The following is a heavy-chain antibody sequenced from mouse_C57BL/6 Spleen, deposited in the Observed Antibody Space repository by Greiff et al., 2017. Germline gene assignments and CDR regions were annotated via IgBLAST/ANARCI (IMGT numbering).Heavy chain of an antibody. Sequence: QVQLQQPGAELVRPGSSVKLSCKASGYTFTSYWMDWVKQRPGQGLEWIGNIYPSDSETHYNQKFKDKATLTVDKSSSTAYMQLRSLTSEDSAVYYCASRITTVVGGPYWGQGTTLTVSS. V-gene: IGHV1-61*01. CDR3: ASRITTVVGGPY. CDR2: IYPSDSET. CDR1: GYTFTSYW. D-gene: IGHD1-1*01. J-gene: IGHJ2*01.